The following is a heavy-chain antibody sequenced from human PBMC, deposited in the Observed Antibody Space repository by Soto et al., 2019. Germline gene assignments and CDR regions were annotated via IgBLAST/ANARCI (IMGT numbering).Heavy chain of an antibody. CDR3: AREGESITMVRGVYYYYGMDV. V-gene: IGHV1-18*01. CDR2: ISAYNGNT. D-gene: IGHD3-10*01. J-gene: IGHJ6*02. Sequence: ASVKVSCKASGYTFTSYGISWVRQAPGQGLEWMGWISAYNGNTNYAQKLQGRVTMTTGTSTSTAYMELRSLRSDDTAVYYCAREGESITMVRGVYYYYGMDVWGQGTTVTVSS. CDR1: GYTFTSYG.